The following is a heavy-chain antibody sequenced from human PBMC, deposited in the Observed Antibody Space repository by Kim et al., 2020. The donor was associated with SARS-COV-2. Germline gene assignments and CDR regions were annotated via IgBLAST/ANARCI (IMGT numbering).Heavy chain of an antibody. CDR1: GDNVSGESVA. CDR3: ARDHRFSVDY. Sequence: SQTLSLTCVISGDNVSGESVAWNWIRQSPSRGLEWLGRTYYRSKWYNDYAVSVKVRITISPDTSKNQFSLQVNSVTPEDTAVYYCARDHRFSVDYWGQGTLVTVSS. D-gene: IGHD3-3*01. J-gene: IGHJ4*02. V-gene: IGHV6-1*01. CDR2: TYYRSKWYN.